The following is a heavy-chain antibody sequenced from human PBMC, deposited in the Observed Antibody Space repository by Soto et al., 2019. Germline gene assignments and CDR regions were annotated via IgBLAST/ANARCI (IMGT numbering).Heavy chain of an antibody. CDR3: ARKGCSGGSCLYEDAFDI. CDR2: IYYSGST. CDR1: GGSISSSSYY. Sequence: SETLSLTCTVSGGSISSSSYYWGWIRQPPGKGLEWIGSIYYSGSTYYNPSLKSRVTISVDTSKNQFSLKLSSVTAADTAVYYCARKGCSGGSCLYEDAFDIWGQGTMVTVSS. D-gene: IGHD2-15*01. V-gene: IGHV4-39*01. J-gene: IGHJ3*02.